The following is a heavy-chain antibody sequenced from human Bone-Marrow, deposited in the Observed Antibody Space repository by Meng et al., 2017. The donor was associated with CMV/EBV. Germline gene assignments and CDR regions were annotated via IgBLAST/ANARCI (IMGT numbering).Heavy chain of an antibody. CDR1: GFTFSSYW. CDR2: IKQDGSEK. D-gene: IGHD1-7*01. Sequence: GESLKISCAASGFTFSSYWMSWVRQAPGKGLEWVANIKQDGSEKYYVDSVKGRFTISRDNAKNSLYLQMNSLRAEDTAVYYCARAQLELRSWGQGTLVTVSS. CDR3: ARAQLELRS. V-gene: IGHV3-7*01. J-gene: IGHJ4*02.